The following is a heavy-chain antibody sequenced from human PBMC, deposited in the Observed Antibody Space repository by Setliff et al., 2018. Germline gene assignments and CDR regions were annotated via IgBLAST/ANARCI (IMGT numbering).Heavy chain of an antibody. J-gene: IGHJ4*02. CDR3: ARGYCSGGSCADFDY. V-gene: IGHV7-4-1*02. CDR2: INTITGNP. D-gene: IGHD2-15*01. Sequence: ASVKVSCKASGYIFTTYAMSWMRQAPGQGLEWMGWINTITGNPTYAQGFTGRFVFSLDTSVSTAYLQISSVKAEDTAVYYCARGYCSGGSCADFDYWGQGTLVTVSS. CDR1: GYIFTTYA.